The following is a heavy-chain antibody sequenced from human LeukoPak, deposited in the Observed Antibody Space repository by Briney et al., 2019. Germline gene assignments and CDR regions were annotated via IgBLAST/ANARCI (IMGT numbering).Heavy chain of an antibody. CDR1: GFTLSTNA. J-gene: IGHJ4*02. Sequence: GGSLRLSCLTSGFTLSTNAMSWVRQAPGKGLEWISGISGSGASTYYADYVKGRFTISRDDSRNTLYLQMNSLRGDDTAVYYCAKDVGKWESLHFFDYWGQGTLVTVSS. CDR3: AKDVGKWESLHFFDY. CDR2: ISGSGAST. D-gene: IGHD1-26*01. V-gene: IGHV3-23*01.